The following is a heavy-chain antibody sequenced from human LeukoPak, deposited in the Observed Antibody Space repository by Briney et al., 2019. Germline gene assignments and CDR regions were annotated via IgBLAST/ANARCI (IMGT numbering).Heavy chain of an antibody. J-gene: IGHJ6*02. Sequence: SVKVSCKASGGTFSSYAISWVRQAPGQGLEWMGGIIPIFGTANYAQKFQGRVTITTDESTSTAYMELSSLRSEDTAVYYCARGPSRVRGPYYYYGMDVWGQGTTVTVSS. V-gene: IGHV1-69*05. D-gene: IGHD3-10*01. CDR3: ARGPSRVRGPYYYYGMDV. CDR2: IIPIFGTA. CDR1: GGTFSSYA.